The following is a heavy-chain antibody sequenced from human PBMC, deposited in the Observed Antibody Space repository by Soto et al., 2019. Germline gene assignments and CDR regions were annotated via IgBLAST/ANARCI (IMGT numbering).Heavy chain of an antibody. J-gene: IGHJ5*02. V-gene: IGHV3-30-3*01. CDR1: GFTFSSYA. D-gene: IGHD3-10*01. Sequence: GGSLRLCCAASGFTFSSYAMHWVRQAPGKGLEWVAVISYDGSNKYYADSVKGRFTISRDNSKNTLYLQMNSLRAEDTAVYYCARAPGEFDPWGQGTLVTVSS. CDR3: ARAPGEFDP. CDR2: ISYDGSNK.